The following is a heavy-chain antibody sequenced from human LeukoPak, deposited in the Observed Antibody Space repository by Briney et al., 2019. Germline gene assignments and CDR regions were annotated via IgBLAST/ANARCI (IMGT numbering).Heavy chain of an antibody. CDR1: GFTFSSYA. CDR2: ISGSGGST. J-gene: IGHJ4*02. CDR3: AKTPRDSSSWYPGGHY. D-gene: IGHD6-13*01. Sequence: GGSLRLSCAASGFTFSSYAMSWVRQAPGKGLVWVSAISGSGGSTYYADSVKGRFTISRDNSKNTLYLQMNSLRAEDTAVYYCAKTPRDSSSWYPGGHYWGQGTLVTVST. V-gene: IGHV3-23*01.